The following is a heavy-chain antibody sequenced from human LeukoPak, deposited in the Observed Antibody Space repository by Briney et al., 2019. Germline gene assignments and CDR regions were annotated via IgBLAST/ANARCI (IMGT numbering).Heavy chain of an antibody. CDR2: IYPGDSDT. Sequence: TGESLKISCKGSGYIFSTYWIAWVRQVPGKGLEWMGIIYPGDSDTRYSPSFQGQVTISADKSISTAYLQWSSLKASDTAIYYCARHEGRKGVFDFWGQGTLLTVSS. V-gene: IGHV5-51*01. CDR1: GYIFSTYW. J-gene: IGHJ4*02. CDR3: ARHEGRKGVFDF. D-gene: IGHD3-16*01.